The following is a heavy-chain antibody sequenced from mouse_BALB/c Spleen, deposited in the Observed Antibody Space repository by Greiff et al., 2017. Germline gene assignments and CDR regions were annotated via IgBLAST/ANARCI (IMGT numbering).Heavy chain of an antibody. CDR3: APHRYYGSSYDAMDY. Sequence: QVQLKESGPGLVAPSQSLSITCTVSGFSLTSYGVSWVRQPPGKGLEWLGVIWGDGSTNYHSALISRLSTSKDNSKSQVFLKLNSLQTDDTATYYCAPHRYYGSSYDAMDYWGQGTSVTVSS. CDR2: IWGDGST. D-gene: IGHD1-1*01. CDR1: GFSLTSYG. V-gene: IGHV2-3*01. J-gene: IGHJ4*01.